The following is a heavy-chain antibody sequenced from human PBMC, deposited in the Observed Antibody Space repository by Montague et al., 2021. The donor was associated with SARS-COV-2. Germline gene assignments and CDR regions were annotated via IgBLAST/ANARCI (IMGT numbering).Heavy chain of an antibody. CDR1: GGSFSGYY. CDR2: TNHSEST. CDR3: ARFAPSALWGSGSPTTGFDY. V-gene: IGHV4-34*01. Sequence: SETLSLTCAVYGGSFSGYYWSWIRQPPGKGLEWIGETNHSESTNYNPSLKSRITISIDTSKNQFSLKLSSVTAADTAVYYCARFAPSALWGSGSPTTGFDYWGQGPLVTVSS. D-gene: IGHD3-10*01. J-gene: IGHJ4*02.